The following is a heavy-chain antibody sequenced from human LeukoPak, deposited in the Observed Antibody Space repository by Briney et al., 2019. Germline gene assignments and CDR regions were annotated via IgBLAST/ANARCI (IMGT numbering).Heavy chain of an antibody. J-gene: IGHJ4*02. Sequence: GGSLRLSCAASGFTVSSNYMSWVRQAPGKGLEWVSVIYSGGSTYYADSVKGRFTISRDNSKNTLYLQMNSLRAEDTAVYYCAREGPGIAVAGGSYWGQGTLVTVSS. CDR2: IYSGGST. CDR1: GFTVSSNY. V-gene: IGHV3-53*01. D-gene: IGHD6-19*01. CDR3: AREGPGIAVAGGSY.